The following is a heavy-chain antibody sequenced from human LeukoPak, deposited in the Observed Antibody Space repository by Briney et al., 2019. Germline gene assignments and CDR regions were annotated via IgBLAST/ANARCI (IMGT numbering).Heavy chain of an antibody. CDR3: ASSYCSSTSCYYYYYYYMDV. D-gene: IGHD2-2*01. J-gene: IGHJ6*03. Sequence: GASVKVSCKASGGTFSSYAISWVRQAPGQGLEWMGGIIPIFGTANYAQKFQGRVTITADESTSTAYMELSSLRSEDTAVYYCASSYCSSTSCYYYYYYYMDVWGKGTTVTVSS. CDR2: IIPIFGTA. CDR1: GGTFSSYA. V-gene: IGHV1-69*13.